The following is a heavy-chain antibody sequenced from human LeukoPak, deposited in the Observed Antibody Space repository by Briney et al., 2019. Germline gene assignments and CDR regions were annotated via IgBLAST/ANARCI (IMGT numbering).Heavy chain of an antibody. J-gene: IGHJ4*02. V-gene: IGHV3-11*01. D-gene: IGHD3/OR15-3a*01. CDR1: GFTLSDYY. CDR3: ARRRDFIDD. CDR2: RSSSGSTI. Sequence: GGSLRLSCAASGFTLSDYYMSWIRQAPGKGLEWVSYRSSSGSTIYYADSVKGRFAISRDNAKNSLYLQMNSLRAEDTAAYYCARRRDFIDDWGQGTLVTVSS.